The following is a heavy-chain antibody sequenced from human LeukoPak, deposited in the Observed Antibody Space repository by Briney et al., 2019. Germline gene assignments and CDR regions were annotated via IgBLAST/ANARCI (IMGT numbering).Heavy chain of an antibody. CDR2: IWYDGSNK. J-gene: IGHJ4*02. Sequence: GGSLRLSCAASGFTFSGYGMHWVRQAPGKGLEWVAVIWYDGSNKYYADSVKGRFTISRDNSKNTLYLQMNSLKAEDTAVYYCARNYDILTGSGVDYWGQGTLVTVSS. D-gene: IGHD3-9*01. CDR1: GFTFSGYG. V-gene: IGHV3-33*01. CDR3: ARNYDILTGSGVDY.